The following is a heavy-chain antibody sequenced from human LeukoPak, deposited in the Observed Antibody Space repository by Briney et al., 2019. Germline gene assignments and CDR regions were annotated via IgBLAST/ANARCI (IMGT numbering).Heavy chain of an antibody. CDR1: GYTFTGYY. Sequence: ASVKGSCKASGYTFTGYYMHWVRQAPGQGLELIGCINPTSGCTNYSQKFQGMVTMTRDTSISTAYMELSRLRSDDTAVYYCATDYDFWSDTAHRDYWGQGTLVTVSS. J-gene: IGHJ4*02. CDR2: INPTSGCT. CDR3: ATDYDFWSDTAHRDY. D-gene: IGHD3-3*01. V-gene: IGHV1-2*02.